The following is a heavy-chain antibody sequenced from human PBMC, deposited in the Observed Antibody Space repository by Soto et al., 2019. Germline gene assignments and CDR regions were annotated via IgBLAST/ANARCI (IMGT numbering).Heavy chain of an antibody. CDR3: ARDPARDDYVWGSYRFDYYYYGMDV. V-gene: IGHV1-18*01. Sequence: GASVKVSCKASGYTFTSYGISWVRQAPGQGLEWMGWISAYNGNTNYAQKLRGRVTMTTDTSTSTAYMELRSLRSDDTAVYYCARDPARDDYVWGSYRFDYYYYGMDVWGQGTTVTVSS. CDR2: ISAYNGNT. J-gene: IGHJ6*02. CDR1: GYTFTSYG. D-gene: IGHD3-16*02.